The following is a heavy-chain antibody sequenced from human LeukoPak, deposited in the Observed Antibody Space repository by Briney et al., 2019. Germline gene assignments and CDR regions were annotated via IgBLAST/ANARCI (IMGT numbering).Heavy chain of an antibody. CDR3: ARDRSEWSAEDNWFDH. J-gene: IGHJ5*02. V-gene: IGHV4-59*01. CDR2: IYHTGSI. D-gene: IGHD3-3*01. CDR1: GGSMKSYY. Sequence: SEALSLTCIVSGGSMKSYYWNWIRQTPGKGLEWIGYIYHTGSIKYNPSLESRVSISMDTSKNQISLTLKSLTAADTAVYYCARDRSEWSAEDNWFDHWGRGTLVTVSS.